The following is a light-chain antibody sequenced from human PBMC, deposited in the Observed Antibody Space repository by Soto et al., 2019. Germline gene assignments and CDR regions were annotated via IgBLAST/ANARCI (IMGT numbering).Light chain of an antibody. CDR2: AAS. J-gene: IGKJ3*01. V-gene: IGKV1-27*01. CDR3: QHYHSPPFT. Sequence: DIQMTQSPSSLSALVGDRVTLTCRASQGISNYLAWYHQKPGEVPKLLIYAASSLQSGVPSRFSGSGSGTDFTLTISSLQPEDVATYYCQHYHSPPFTFGPGTKVDIK. CDR1: QGISNY.